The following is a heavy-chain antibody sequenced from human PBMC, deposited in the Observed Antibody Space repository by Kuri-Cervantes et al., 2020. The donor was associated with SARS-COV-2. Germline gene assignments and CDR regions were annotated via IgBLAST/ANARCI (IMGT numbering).Heavy chain of an antibody. Sequence: GSLRLSCTVSGGSISSYYWSWIRQPAGKGLEWIGRIYASGSTNYNPSLKSRVTMSVDTSKNQFSLKLSYVTAADTAVYYCARGGGGQLDFDYWGQGTLVTVSS. J-gene: IGHJ4*02. CDR1: GGSISSYY. CDR3: ARGGGGQLDFDY. CDR2: IYASGST. V-gene: IGHV4-4*07. D-gene: IGHD6-13*01.